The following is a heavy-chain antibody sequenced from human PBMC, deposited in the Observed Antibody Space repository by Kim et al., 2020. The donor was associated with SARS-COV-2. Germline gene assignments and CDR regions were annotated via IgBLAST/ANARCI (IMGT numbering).Heavy chain of an antibody. D-gene: IGHD3-22*01. Sequence: ASVKVSCKASGYTFTSYAMHWVRQAPAQRLEWMGWINAGNGNTKYSQKFQGRVTITRDTSASTAYMELSSLRSEDTAVYYGARAYYYDSSGHYYYYGMDVWGQGTTVTVSS. J-gene: IGHJ6*02. CDR3: ARAYYYDSSGHYYYYGMDV. CDR2: INAGNGNT. V-gene: IGHV1-3*01. CDR1: GYTFTSYA.